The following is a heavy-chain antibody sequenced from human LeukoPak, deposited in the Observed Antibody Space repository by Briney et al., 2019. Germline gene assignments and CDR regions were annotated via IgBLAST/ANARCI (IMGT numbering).Heavy chain of an antibody. Sequence: ASVKVSCKASGYTFTGYYMHSVRQAPGQGLEWMGWINPNSGGTNYAQKFQGRVTMTRDTSISTAYMELSRLRSDDTAVYYCARDTAAWELRTILDYWGQGTLVTVSS. J-gene: IGHJ4*02. CDR2: INPNSGGT. CDR1: GYTFTGYY. D-gene: IGHD1-26*01. V-gene: IGHV1-2*02. CDR3: ARDTAAWELRTILDY.